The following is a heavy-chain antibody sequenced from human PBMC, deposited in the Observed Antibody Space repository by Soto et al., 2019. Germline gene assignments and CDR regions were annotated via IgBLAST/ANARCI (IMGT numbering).Heavy chain of an antibody. CDR2: IIPISGAA. D-gene: IGHD2-15*01. J-gene: IGHJ4*02. CDR3: ARDMTRTVVHYFDL. Sequence: KTSCMAAGVTXRIYGVNWVRQAPGQGLEWMGRIIPISGAANYAQKFQGRVTITADKSTSTSYMELSSLRSEDPAVYYCARDMTRTVVHYFDLGGQG. V-gene: IGHV1-69*06. CDR1: GVTXRIYG.